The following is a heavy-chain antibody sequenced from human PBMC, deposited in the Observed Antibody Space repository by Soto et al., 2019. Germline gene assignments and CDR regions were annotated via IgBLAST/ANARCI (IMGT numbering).Heavy chain of an antibody. J-gene: IGHJ4*02. D-gene: IGHD6-6*01. CDR2: IWYDGSNK. CDR3: ARRRIAARGDYFDY. V-gene: IGHV3-33*01. CDR1: GFTFSSYG. Sequence: GGSLRLSCAASGFTFSSYGMHWVRQAPGKGLEWVAVIWYDGSNKYYADSVKGRFTISRDNSKNTLYLQMNSLRAEDTAVYYCARRRIAARGDYFDYWGQGTLVTVSS.